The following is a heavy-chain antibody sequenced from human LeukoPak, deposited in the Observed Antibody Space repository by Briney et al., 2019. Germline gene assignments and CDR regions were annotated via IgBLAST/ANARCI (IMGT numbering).Heavy chain of an antibody. CDR2: ITSTSSTV. D-gene: IGHD5-24*01. V-gene: IGHV3-48*02. CDR3: ARVGDGYSVNYFDF. J-gene: IGHJ4*02. CDR1: GFTFSSYS. Sequence: QSGGSLRLSCAASGFTFSSYSMSWVRQAPGKGLEWVSYITSTSSTVYYADPVKGRFTVSRDNAKNSLYLQMNSLRDEDTAMFYCARVGDGYSVNYFDFWGQGTLVTVSS.